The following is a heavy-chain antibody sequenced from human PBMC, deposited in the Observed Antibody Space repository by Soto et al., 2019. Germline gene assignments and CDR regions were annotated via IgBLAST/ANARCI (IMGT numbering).Heavy chain of an antibody. CDR1: GDTFNSYT. J-gene: IGHJ2*01. CDR3: ARPKNDSSAYDGSWYYVL. D-gene: IGHD5-12*01. CDR2: IIPILRLT. Sequence: QVQLVQSGAEVRKPGSSVKVSCKISGDTFNSYTVIWVRQAPGQGLEWMGRIIPILRLTNYAQRFRGRVKITADESSSTAYMELSSLTSDDTAMYYCARPKNDSSAYDGSWYYVLWGRGTLVTVSS. V-gene: IGHV1-69*02.